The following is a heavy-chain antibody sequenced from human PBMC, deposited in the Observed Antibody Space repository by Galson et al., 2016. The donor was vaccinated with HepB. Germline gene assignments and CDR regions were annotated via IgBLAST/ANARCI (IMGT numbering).Heavy chain of an antibody. CDR1: GFTFDDYA. CDR2: ITWNSGSL. Sequence: SLRLSCAASGFTFDDYAMHWVRQAPGKGLEWVSGITWNSGSLGYADSVKGRFTISRDNAKNSLYLQMNSLRAEDTALYYCAKENGDYVQRGWFDPWGQGTLVTVSS. D-gene: IGHD4-17*01. V-gene: IGHV3-9*01. CDR3: AKENGDYVQRGWFDP. J-gene: IGHJ5*02.